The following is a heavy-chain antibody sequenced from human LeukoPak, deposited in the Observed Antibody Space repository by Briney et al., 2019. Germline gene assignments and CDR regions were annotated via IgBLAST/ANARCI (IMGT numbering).Heavy chain of an antibody. Sequence: PSETLSLTCAVYGGSFSGYYWSWIRQPPGKGLEWIGEINHSGSTNYNPSLKSRVTISVDTSKNQFSLKLSSVTAADTAVYYCARALLSGSYYTTHFDYWGQGTLVTVSS. CDR1: GGSFSGYY. J-gene: IGHJ4*02. D-gene: IGHD1-26*01. CDR3: ARALLSGSYYTTHFDY. CDR2: INHSGST. V-gene: IGHV4-34*01.